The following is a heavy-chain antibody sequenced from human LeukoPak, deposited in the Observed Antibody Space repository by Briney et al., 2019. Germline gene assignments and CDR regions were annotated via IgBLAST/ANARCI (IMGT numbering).Heavy chain of an antibody. Sequence: TASETLSLTCTVSGGSISSSGHSWGWIRQPPGKGLEWTGTIYYTGRTYYNPSLKSRVTISVDTSKNQFSLRLSSVTAADTAVYYCARRPAGAAVAVPYFDYWGQGTLVTVSS. CDR1: GGSISSSGHS. CDR3: ARRPAGAAVAVPYFDY. J-gene: IGHJ4*02. D-gene: IGHD6-19*01. V-gene: IGHV4-39*01. CDR2: IYYTGRT.